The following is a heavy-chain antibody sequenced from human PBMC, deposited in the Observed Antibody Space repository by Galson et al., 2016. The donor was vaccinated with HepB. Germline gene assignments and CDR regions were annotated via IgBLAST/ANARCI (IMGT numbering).Heavy chain of an antibody. Sequence: ISSSSYYWGWIRQPPGKGLEWIGSIYYSGSTYYNPSLKSRVTISVDTSKNQFSLKLSSVTAADTAVYYCARHLKIQLWLRGNWFDPWGQGTLVTVSS. CDR3: ARHLKIQLWLRGNWFDP. D-gene: IGHD5-18*01. J-gene: IGHJ5*02. CDR1: ISSSSYY. CDR2: IYYSGST. V-gene: IGHV4-39*01.